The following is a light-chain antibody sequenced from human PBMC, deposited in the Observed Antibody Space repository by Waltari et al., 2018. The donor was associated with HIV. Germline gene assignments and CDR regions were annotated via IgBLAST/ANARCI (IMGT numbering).Light chain of an antibody. V-gene: IGLV3-19*01. CDR3: NSRDTSGNHQV. CDR2: GKN. J-gene: IGLJ2*01. Sequence: SSELNQDPAVSVALGQTVRITCQGDSLRSYYASWYQQKPGQAPVLVIYGKNTRPSGIPDRFSASSSGTTASLTISGAQAEDEADYYCNSRDTSGNHQVFGGGTTLTVL. CDR1: SLRSYY.